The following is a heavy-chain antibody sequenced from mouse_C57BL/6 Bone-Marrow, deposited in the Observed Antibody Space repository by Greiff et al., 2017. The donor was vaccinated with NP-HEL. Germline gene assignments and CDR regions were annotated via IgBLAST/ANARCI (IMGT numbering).Heavy chain of an antibody. CDR1: GYTFTSYW. Sequence: QVQLQQPGAELVKPGASVKMSCKASGYTFTSYWITWVKQRPGQGLEWIGDIYPGSGSTNYNEKFKSKATLTVDTSSSTAYMQLSSLTSEDSAVYYCARSEYYGSRGCFDVWGTGTTVTVSS. V-gene: IGHV1-55*01. CDR2: IYPGSGST. D-gene: IGHD1-1*01. J-gene: IGHJ1*03. CDR3: ARSEYYGSRGCFDV.